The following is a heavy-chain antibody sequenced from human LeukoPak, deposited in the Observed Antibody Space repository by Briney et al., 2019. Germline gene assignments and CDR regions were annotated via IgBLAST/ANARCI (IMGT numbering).Heavy chain of an antibody. Sequence: SSETLSLTCTVSGGSISSYYWSWIRQPPGKGLEWIGYIYYSGSTNYNPSLKSRVTISVDTSKNQFSLKLSSVTAADTAVYYCARAGVVGSGGSYINYYYYYMDVWGKGTTVTISS. V-gene: IGHV4-59*01. D-gene: IGHD2-15*01. CDR3: ARAGVVGSGGSYINYYYYYMDV. J-gene: IGHJ6*03. CDR2: IYYSGST. CDR1: GGSISSYY.